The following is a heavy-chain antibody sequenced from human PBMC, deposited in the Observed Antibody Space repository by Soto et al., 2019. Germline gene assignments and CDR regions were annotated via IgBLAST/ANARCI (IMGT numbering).Heavy chain of an antibody. J-gene: IGHJ6*02. CDR3: ARGERYYDFWSGYYYPLDYYGMDV. Sequence: QVQLQESGPGLVKPSQTLSLTCTVSGGSISSGDYYWSWIRQPPGKGLEWIGYIYYSGSTYYNLSLKSRVTISVDTSKNQFSLKLSSVTAADTAVYYCARGERYYDFWSGYYYPLDYYGMDVWGQGTTVTVSS. D-gene: IGHD3-3*01. V-gene: IGHV4-30-4*01. CDR1: GGSISSGDYY. CDR2: IYYSGST.